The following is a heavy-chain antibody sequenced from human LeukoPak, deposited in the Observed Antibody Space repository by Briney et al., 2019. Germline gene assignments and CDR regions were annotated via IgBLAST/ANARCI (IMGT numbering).Heavy chain of an antibody. CDR3: ARATVRGVIIGSDAFDI. J-gene: IGHJ3*02. CDR1: GGSISSYY. Sequence: PSETLSLTCTVSGGSISSYYWSWIRQPPGKGLEWIGYIYYSGSTNYNPSFKSRVTISVDTSKNQFSLKLSSVTAADTAVYYCARATVRGVIIGSDAFDIWGQGTMVTVSS. D-gene: IGHD3-10*01. V-gene: IGHV4-59*01. CDR2: IYYSGST.